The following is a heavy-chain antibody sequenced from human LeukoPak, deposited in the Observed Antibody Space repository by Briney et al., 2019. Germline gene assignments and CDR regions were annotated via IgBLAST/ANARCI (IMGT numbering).Heavy chain of an antibody. CDR2: ISSSSSYI. J-gene: IGHJ1*01. D-gene: IGHD6-13*01. Sequence: GRSLRLSCAASGFTFSSYSMNWVRQAPGKGLEWVSSISSSSSYIYYADSVKGRFTISRDNAKNSLYLQMNSLRAEDTAVYYCARGPSIAAAGPQYFQHWGQGTLVTVSS. CDR1: GFTFSSYS. CDR3: ARGPSIAAAGPQYFQH. V-gene: IGHV3-21*01.